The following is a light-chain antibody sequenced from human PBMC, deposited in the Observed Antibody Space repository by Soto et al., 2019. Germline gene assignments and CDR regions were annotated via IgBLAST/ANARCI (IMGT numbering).Light chain of an antibody. CDR1: GSDVGGYNY. V-gene: IGLV2-14*01. CDR3: SSYTTSGTYV. CDR2: DVS. Sequence: QSVLNHPASVSGSPGQSITISCTGTGSDVGGYNYVSWYQQHPGKAPKLMIIDVSNRPSGVSNRFSGSKSGNTASLTISGLQAEDEADYYCSSYTTSGTYVFGTGTKVTVL. J-gene: IGLJ1*01.